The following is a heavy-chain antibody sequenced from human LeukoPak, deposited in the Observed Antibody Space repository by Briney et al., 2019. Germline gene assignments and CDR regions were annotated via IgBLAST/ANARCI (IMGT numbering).Heavy chain of an antibody. J-gene: IGHJ4*02. CDR1: GFDVNDNF. Sequence: GGSLRLSCVASGFDVNDNFMLWIRQAPGQGLEWISIISASGGAFHSESVKGRFSAFRDTSKNTIFLQMNNLRAADTAMYYCVRRHDYWGQGTLVTVSS. CDR3: VRRHDY. CDR2: ISASGGA. V-gene: IGHV3-53*01.